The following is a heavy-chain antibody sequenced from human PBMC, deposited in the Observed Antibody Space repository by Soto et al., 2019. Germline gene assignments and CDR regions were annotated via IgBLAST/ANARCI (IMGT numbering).Heavy chain of an antibody. V-gene: IGHV4-61*01. CDR3: ARERRGYSSIDY. D-gene: IGHD5-18*01. Sequence: NPSETLSLTCTVSGGSVSSGSYYWSWIRQPPGKGLEWIGYIYYSGSTNYNPSLKSRVTISVDTSKNQFSLKLSSVTAADTAVYYCARERRGYSSIDYWGQGTLVTVSS. J-gene: IGHJ4*02. CDR2: IYYSGST. CDR1: GGSVSSGSYY.